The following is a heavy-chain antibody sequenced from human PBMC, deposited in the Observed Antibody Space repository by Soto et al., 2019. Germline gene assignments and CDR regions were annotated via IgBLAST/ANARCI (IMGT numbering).Heavy chain of an antibody. CDR2: VKDGGHT. D-gene: IGHD5-12*01. CDR1: GGSLSGYY. Sequence: QVQLQQWGAGLLKPSETLSLNCAVTGGSLSGYYWSWIRQPPGKGLEWIGEVKDGGHTNYSPSLRGRVTLSSDTSNNQLSLGLKSVTAADTGVYYCARGQEGVVATHWDQGSLVTVSS. CDR3: ARGQEGVVATH. V-gene: IGHV4-34*01. J-gene: IGHJ4*02.